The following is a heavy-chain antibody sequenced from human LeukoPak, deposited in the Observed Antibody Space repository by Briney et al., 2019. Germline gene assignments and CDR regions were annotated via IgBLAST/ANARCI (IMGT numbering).Heavy chain of an antibody. J-gene: IGHJ6*04. D-gene: IGHD6-13*01. V-gene: IGHV3-30*18. CDR2: ISYDGSNK. CDR3: AKDIAPRLGSSFLMDV. Sequence: GGSLRLSCASSGFPLSSYGMHWARQAPHKGLAWVAVISYDGSNKYYADSVKGRFTLSRDKSKNTLYLQMNSLRAEDTAVYYCAKDIAPRLGSSFLMDVWGKGTTVTVSS. CDR1: GFPLSSYG.